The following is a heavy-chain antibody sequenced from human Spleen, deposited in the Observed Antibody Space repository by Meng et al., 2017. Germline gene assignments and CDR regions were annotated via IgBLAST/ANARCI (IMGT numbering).Heavy chain of an antibody. CDR2: INHSGST. D-gene: IGHD3-3*01. CDR3: ARGQGSDFWSGYYRYYYGMDV. J-gene: IGHJ6*02. V-gene: IGHV4-34*01. CDR1: GGSVSGYY. Sequence: VHLPRWVAVFLTPSATQSLTCAGHGGSVSGYYWSSILQPPGKGLEWIGEINHSGSTNYNPSLKSQVTISVDTSKNQFSLKLSSVTAADTAVYYCARGQGSDFWSGYYRYYYGMDVWGQGTTVTVSS.